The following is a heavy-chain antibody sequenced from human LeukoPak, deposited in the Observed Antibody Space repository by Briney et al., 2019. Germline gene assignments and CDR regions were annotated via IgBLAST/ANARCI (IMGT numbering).Heavy chain of an antibody. V-gene: IGHV1-69*13. CDR3: ARSRQVDAFDI. CDR1: GGTFSSYA. CDR2: IIPIFGTA. Sequence: GASVKVSCKASGGTFSSYAISWVRQAPGQGLEWMGGIIPIFGTANYAQKFQGRVTITADESTSIAYMELSSLRSEDTAVYYCARSRQVDAFDIWGQGTMVTVSS. J-gene: IGHJ3*02.